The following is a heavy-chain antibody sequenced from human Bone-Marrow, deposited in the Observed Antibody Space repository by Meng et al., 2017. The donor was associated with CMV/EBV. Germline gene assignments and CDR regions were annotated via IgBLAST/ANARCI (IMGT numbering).Heavy chain of an antibody. CDR1: GFTFSDYG. Sequence: GGSLRLSCAASGFTFSDYGMYWVRQAPGKGLEWVAYIRYDGSNKYYADSVRGRFTISRENSKNTLYLQMNSLRVEDTALYYCAKEGLYDSSGKLDYWGQGTRVTVSS. CDR2: IRYDGSNK. D-gene: IGHD3-22*01. J-gene: IGHJ4*02. V-gene: IGHV3-30*02. CDR3: AKEGLYDSSGKLDY.